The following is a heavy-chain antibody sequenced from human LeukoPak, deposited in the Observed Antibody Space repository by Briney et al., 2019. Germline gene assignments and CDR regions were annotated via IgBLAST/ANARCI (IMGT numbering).Heavy chain of an antibody. V-gene: IGHV4-39*01. CDR2: IYYSGST. D-gene: IGHD4-11*01. CDR1: GGSITNNAYY. CDR3: ARNETTGLQRTPYYHSYVDV. J-gene: IGHJ6*03. Sequence: SETLSLTCTVSGGSITNNAYYWAWIRQPPGKGLEWFGSIYYSGSTHYNPSLKSRLTIAVDTSKNQFSLKLSSVTAADTAVYYCARNETTGLQRTPYYHSYVDVWGKGTTVTVSS.